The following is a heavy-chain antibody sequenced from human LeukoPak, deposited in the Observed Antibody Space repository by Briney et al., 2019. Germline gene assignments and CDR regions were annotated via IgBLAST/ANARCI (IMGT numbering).Heavy chain of an antibody. CDR2: IWYDGSNK. Sequence: GGSLALSCAASGFIYSGYGTHWVRQAPGKGLEWVAVIWYDGSNKYYADSVKGRFTISRDNSKNTLYLQMNSLRAEDTAVFYCARGNFRRDGYNFDYWGQGTLVTVSS. CDR1: GFIYSGYG. D-gene: IGHD5-24*01. J-gene: IGHJ4*02. CDR3: ARGNFRRDGYNFDY. V-gene: IGHV3-33*01.